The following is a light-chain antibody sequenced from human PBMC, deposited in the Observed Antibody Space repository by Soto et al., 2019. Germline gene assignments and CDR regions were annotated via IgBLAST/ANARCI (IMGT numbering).Light chain of an antibody. Sequence: QSVLTQPPSASGTPGQRVTISCSGSSSNIGSNTVNWYQQLPGTAPKLLIYSNNQRPSGVPDRFSGSKSGTSASLAISGLQYEDEADYYCAAWDDSLNARVFGGGTKLTVL. CDR3: AAWDDSLNARV. CDR2: SNN. J-gene: IGLJ3*02. V-gene: IGLV1-44*01. CDR1: SSNIGSNT.